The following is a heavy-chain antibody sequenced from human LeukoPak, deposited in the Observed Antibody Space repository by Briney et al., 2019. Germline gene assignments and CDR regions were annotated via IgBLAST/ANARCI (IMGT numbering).Heavy chain of an antibody. CDR2: IYSGGST. J-gene: IGHJ5*02. V-gene: IGHV3-53*04. Sequence: PGGSLRLSCAASGFTFSSNYMSWVRQAPGKGLEWVSVIYSGGSTYYADSVKGRFTISRHNSKNTLYLQMNSLRAEDTAVYYCARVQLYCSSTSCYRAGWFDPWGQGTLVTVSS. CDR3: ARVQLYCSSTSCYRAGWFDP. CDR1: GFTFSSNY. D-gene: IGHD2-2*01.